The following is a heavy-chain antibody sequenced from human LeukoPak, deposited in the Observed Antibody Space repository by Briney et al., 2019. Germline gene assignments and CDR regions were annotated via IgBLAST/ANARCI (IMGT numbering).Heavy chain of an antibody. CDR3: AKDAGVGSSSLSYYWYIDF. J-gene: IGHJ6*03. V-gene: IGHV3-9*01. CDR2: INWSSGHK. CDR1: GFTFGDYG. D-gene: IGHD6-6*01. Sequence: GGSLRLSCAASGFTFGDYGVHWVRQAPGKGLEWVSSINWSSGHKAYAASVEGRFTISRDNTKNFLYLQMSSLRPDDTAFYYCAKDAGVGSSSLSYYWYIDFWGKGTTVIVSS.